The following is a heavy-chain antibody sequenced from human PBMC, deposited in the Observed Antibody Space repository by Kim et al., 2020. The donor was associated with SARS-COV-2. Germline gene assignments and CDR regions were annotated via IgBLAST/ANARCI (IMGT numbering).Heavy chain of an antibody. CDR3: ARDGMDYDYVWGSYHQADQSHDYFYGMDV. V-gene: IGHV4-39*07. Sequence: SETLSLTCTVSGGSISSSSYYWGWIRQPPGKGLEWIGSIYYSGSTYYNLSLKSRGTISVATSKNQFSMKLSSVTAADTAVYYCARDGMDYDYVWGSYHQADQSHDYFYGMDVWGQGTTGTGSS. CDR1: GGSISSSSYY. D-gene: IGHD3-16*02. J-gene: IGHJ6*02. CDR2: IYYSGST.